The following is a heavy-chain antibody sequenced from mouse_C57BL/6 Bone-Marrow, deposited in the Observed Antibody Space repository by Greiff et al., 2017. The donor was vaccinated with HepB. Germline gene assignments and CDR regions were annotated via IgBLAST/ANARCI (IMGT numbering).Heavy chain of an antibody. CDR1: GYSITSGYD. V-gene: IGHV3-1*01. CDR2: ISYSGST. CDR3: ARGYTWFAY. J-gene: IGHJ3*01. Sequence: VQLKQSGPGMVKPSQSLSLTCTVTGYSITSGYDWHWIRHFPGNKLEWMGYISYSGSTNYNPSLKSRISITHDTSKNHFFLKLNSVTTEDTATYYCARGYTWFAYWGQGTLVTVSA. D-gene: IGHD1-1*01.